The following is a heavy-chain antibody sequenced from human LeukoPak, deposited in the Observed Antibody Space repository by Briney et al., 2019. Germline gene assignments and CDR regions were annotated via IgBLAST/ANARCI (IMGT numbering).Heavy chain of an antibody. D-gene: IGHD4-17*01. Sequence: SGTLSLTCTVSGGSINNYYWSWIRQPPGKGLEWIGYIYYRGSTNYNPSLKSRVTFSVDTSKNQFSLKLNSVTAADTAVYYCARGGDYGDLRYFDYWGQGTLVTVSS. CDR2: IYYRGST. V-gene: IGHV4-59*01. CDR1: GGSINNYY. J-gene: IGHJ4*02. CDR3: ARGGDYGDLRYFDY.